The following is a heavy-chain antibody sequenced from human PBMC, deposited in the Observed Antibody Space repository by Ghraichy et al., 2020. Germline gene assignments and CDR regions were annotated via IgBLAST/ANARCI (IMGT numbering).Heavy chain of an antibody. J-gene: IGHJ5*02. CDR1: GYTFTTYY. D-gene: IGHD1-26*01. CDR3: TRGRQLPGSGGFESQT. CDR2: INPKSGDT. Sequence: ASVKVSCKASGYTFTTYYLHWVRQAPGQGLEWMGWINPKSGDTKSAQDFQGRVTMTRDTSITTAYMELRRLSSDDSAVYYCTRGRQLPGSGGFESQTWGQGTLVPVSS. V-gene: IGHV1-2*02.